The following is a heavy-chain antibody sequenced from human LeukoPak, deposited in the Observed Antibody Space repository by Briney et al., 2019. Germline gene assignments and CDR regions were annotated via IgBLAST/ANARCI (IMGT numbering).Heavy chain of an antibody. CDR1: GGSISNYY. Sequence: SETLSLTCTVSGGSISNYYWGWIRQPPGKGLEWIGYIYYSGSTSYNPSLKTRVTISVDTSKNQFSLKLSSVTAADTAVYYCARLGRGGISDYFDYWGQGTLVTVST. CDR2: IYYSGST. V-gene: IGHV4-59*08. D-gene: IGHD1-14*01. J-gene: IGHJ4*02. CDR3: ARLGRGGISDYFDY.